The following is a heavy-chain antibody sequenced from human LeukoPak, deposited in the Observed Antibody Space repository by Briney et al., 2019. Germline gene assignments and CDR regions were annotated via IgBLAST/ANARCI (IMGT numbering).Heavy chain of an antibody. CDR3: AKGREQELSGDY. Sequence: PGGSLRLSCAASGFTFSSYAMHWVRQAPGKGLEWVAVISYDGSNKYYADSVKGRFTISRDNSKNTLYLQMNSLRAEDTAVYYCAKGREQELSGDYWGQGTLVTVSS. V-gene: IGHV3-30-3*01. CDR1: GFTFSSYA. D-gene: IGHD3-10*01. J-gene: IGHJ4*02. CDR2: ISYDGSNK.